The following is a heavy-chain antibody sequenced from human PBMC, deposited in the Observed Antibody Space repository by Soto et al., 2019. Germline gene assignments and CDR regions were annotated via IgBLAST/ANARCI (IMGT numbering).Heavy chain of an antibody. CDR1: GGTFSSHT. V-gene: IGHV1-69*08. CDR3: ARPDFGDYWYFDL. J-gene: IGHJ2*01. Sequence: QDQLVQSGAEVKKPGSSVKVSCKASGGTFSSHTFSCVRQAPGQGLEWMGRIIPALGTATYAQKFQGRVTITAHESATTVYMELNSLRSEDTAVYYCARPDFGDYWYFDLWGRGTLVTVSS. D-gene: IGHD4-17*01. CDR2: IIPALGTA.